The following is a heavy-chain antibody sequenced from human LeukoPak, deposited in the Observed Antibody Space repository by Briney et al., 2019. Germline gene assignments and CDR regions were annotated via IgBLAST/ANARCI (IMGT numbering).Heavy chain of an antibody. CDR3: TRGNILSGYCFDF. D-gene: IGHD3-9*01. CDR2: IHYTGAT. Sequence: SETLSLTCAVCGGSISGYYWSWIRQPPGKGLEGVGEIHYTGATSYNPSLKSRATISIEASKNQVSLRLSSVTAADTAVYYCTRGNILSGYCFDFWGQGALVTVSS. J-gene: IGHJ4*02. CDR1: GGSISGYY. V-gene: IGHV4-34*01.